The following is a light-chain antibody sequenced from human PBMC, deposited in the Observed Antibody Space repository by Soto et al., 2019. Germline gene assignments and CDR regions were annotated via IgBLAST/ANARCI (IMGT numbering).Light chain of an antibody. CDR2: DAS. J-gene: IGKJ4*01. V-gene: IGKV3-20*01. CDR3: QQYARSPLA. CDR1: QNVARNY. Sequence: DIWVTQSPGTLSLSPGDRDPLSCRASQNVARNYLAWYQQRPGQAPRLLIYDASTRATGIPDRFSGSGSGTDFTLTISRLEPEEFAVYFCQQYARSPLAFGGGTKVDI.